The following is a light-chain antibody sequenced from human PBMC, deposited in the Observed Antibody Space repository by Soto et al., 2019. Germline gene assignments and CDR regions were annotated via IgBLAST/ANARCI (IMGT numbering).Light chain of an antibody. CDR3: CSSVYSNSWV. J-gene: IGLJ3*02. Sequence: QSALTQPASVSGSPGQSITISCTGTSSDVLTYDSVSWYQHQPGKDPKLIIYEGNKRPSGVSNRFSGPRSGNVASLTISGLQDADEDAYYCCSSVYSNSWVFGGGTKLTVL. CDR2: EGN. V-gene: IGLV2-23*01. CDR1: SSDVLTYDS.